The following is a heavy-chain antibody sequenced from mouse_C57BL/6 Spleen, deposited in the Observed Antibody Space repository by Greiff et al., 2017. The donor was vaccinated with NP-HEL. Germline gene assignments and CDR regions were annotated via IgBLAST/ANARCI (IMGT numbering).Heavy chain of an antibody. CDR3: ARDGGNSPALLDV. CDR1: GYAFSSYW. CDR2: IYPGDGDT. J-gene: IGHJ1*03. D-gene: IGHD2-1*01. V-gene: IGHV1-80*01. Sequence: VKLMESGAELVKPGASVKISCKASGYAFSSYWMNWVKQRPGKGLEWIGQIYPGDGDTNYNGKFKGKATLTADKSSSTAYMQLSSLTSEDSAVYFCARDGGNSPALLDVWGTGTTVTVSS.